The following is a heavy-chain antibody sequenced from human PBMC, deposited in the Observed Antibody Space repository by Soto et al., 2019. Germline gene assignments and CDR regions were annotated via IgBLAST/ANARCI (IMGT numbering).Heavy chain of an antibody. CDR1: GYTFSSYG. Sequence: GASAKVSCKASGYTFSSYGISWVRQAPGQGLEWMAWISAYNGDTNYAQNLQGRVTMTTDTSTRTAYMDLRSLRSDDTAVYYCARTGKFGELSFDYWGQGTLVTVSS. D-gene: IGHD3-10*01. CDR3: ARTGKFGELSFDY. CDR2: ISAYNGDT. V-gene: IGHV1-18*01. J-gene: IGHJ4*02.